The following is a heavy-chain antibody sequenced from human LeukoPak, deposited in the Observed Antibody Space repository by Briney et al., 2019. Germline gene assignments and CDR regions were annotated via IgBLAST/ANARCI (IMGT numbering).Heavy chain of an antibody. CDR1: GYTFTNYH. CDR3: TRAPPGMTMMTDY. V-gene: IGHV1-18*01. CDR2: VSTNDGNT. Sequence: ASVRVSCTASGYTFTNYHIAWVRQAPGQGLEWMGWVSTNDGNTVYAQRLQGRVTMTTDTSTSVAYMELRSLTSDDTAVYYCTRAPPGMTMMTDYWGQGTLVTVPS. D-gene: IGHD3-22*01. J-gene: IGHJ4*02.